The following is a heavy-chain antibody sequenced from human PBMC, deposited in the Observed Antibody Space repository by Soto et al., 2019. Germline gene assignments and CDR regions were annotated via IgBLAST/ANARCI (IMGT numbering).Heavy chain of an antibody. CDR3: ASSELGYCSSTSCYEISPAEYFQH. V-gene: IGHV1-18*01. CDR1: GYTFTSYG. D-gene: IGHD2-2*01. J-gene: IGHJ1*01. CDR2: ISAYNGNI. Sequence: ASVKVSCKASGYTFTSYGISWVRQAPGQGLEWMGWISAYNGNINYAQKLQGRVTMTTDTSTSTAYMELRSLRSDDTAVYYCASSELGYCSSTSCYEISPAEYFQHWGQGTLVTVSS.